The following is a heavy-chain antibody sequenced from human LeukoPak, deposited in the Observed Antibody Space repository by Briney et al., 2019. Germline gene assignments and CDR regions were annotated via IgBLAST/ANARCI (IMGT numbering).Heavy chain of an antibody. CDR3: ARPVPSRLGWFDP. V-gene: IGHV4-39*01. CDR1: GGSISSSSYY. CDR2: IYYSGST. J-gene: IGHJ5*02. D-gene: IGHD1-1*01. Sequence: PSETLSLTCTVSGGSISSSSYYWGWIRQPPGRGLEWIGSIYYSGSTYYNPSLKSRVSISVHTSKNQFSLKLRSVTAADTAVYYCARPVPSRLGWFDPWGQGTLVTVSS.